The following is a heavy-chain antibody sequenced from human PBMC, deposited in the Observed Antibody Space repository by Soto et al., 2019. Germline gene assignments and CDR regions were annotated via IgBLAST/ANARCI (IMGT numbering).Heavy chain of an antibody. CDR1: GYNFVDYA. Sequence: GASVKVSCKASGYNFVDYAIHWVRLAPGQRLEWMGSIHGGDGRTKYSQNFQDRVTFIRDTSATAVYMELNSLSSEDTAIYYCAQSSGWYALHYWGQGTLVTVSS. J-gene: IGHJ4*02. CDR3: AQSSGWYALHY. D-gene: IGHD6-19*01. V-gene: IGHV1-3*01. CDR2: IHGGDGRT.